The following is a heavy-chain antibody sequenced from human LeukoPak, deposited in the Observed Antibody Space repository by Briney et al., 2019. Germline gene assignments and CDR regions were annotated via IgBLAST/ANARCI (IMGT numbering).Heavy chain of an antibody. J-gene: IGHJ3*02. CDR3: ARGRLLWNAFDI. CDR2: IYTSGST. Sequence: SETLPLTCTVSGGSISSYYWSWIRQPAGKGLEWIGRIYTSGSTNYNPSLKSRVTMSVDTSKNQFSLKLSSVTAADTAVYYCARGRLLWNAFDIWGQGTMVTVSS. D-gene: IGHD3-10*01. CDR1: GGSISSYY. V-gene: IGHV4-4*07.